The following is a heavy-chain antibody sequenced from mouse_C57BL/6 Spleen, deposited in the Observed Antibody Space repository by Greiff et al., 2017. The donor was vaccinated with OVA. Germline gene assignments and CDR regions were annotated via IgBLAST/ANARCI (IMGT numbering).Heavy chain of an antibody. CDR1: GYAFSSSW. V-gene: IGHV1-82*01. Sequence: VKVVESGPELVKPGASVKISCKASGYAFSSSWMNWVKQRPGKGLEWIGRIYPGDGDTNYNGKFKGKATLTADKSSSTAYMQLSSLTSEDSAVYFCARSTLYYGSSLYAMDYWGQGTSVTVSS. J-gene: IGHJ4*01. D-gene: IGHD1-1*01. CDR3: ARSTLYYGSSLYAMDY. CDR2: IYPGDGDT.